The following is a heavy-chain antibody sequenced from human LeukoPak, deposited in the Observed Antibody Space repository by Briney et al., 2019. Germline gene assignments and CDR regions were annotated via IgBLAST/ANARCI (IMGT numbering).Heavy chain of an antibody. CDR2: ISGSGGST. Sequence: GGSLRLSCAASGFTFSSYALTWVGQVPGKGLEWVSTISGSGGSTNYADSVKGRFTISRDNSKNTLYLQMNSLRAEDTAVYYCAQDLGYYFDYWGQGTLVTVSS. J-gene: IGHJ4*02. CDR3: AQDLGYYFDY. CDR1: GFTFSSYA. V-gene: IGHV3-23*01. D-gene: IGHD3-16*01.